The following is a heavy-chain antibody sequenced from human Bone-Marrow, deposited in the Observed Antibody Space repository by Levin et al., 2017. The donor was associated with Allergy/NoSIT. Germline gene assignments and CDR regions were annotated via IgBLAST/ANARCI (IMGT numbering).Heavy chain of an antibody. CDR3: ARYCGGDCYGAFDI. Sequence: SETLSLTCAVSGGSISSSNWWSWVRQPPGKGLEWIGEIDQSGSTNYNPSLKSRVSISVDKSKNQFSLKLSSVTAADTAVYYCARYCGGDCYGAFDIWGQGTMVTVSS. V-gene: IGHV4-4*02. D-gene: IGHD2-21*02. CDR2: IDQSGST. CDR1: GGSISSSNW. J-gene: IGHJ3*02.